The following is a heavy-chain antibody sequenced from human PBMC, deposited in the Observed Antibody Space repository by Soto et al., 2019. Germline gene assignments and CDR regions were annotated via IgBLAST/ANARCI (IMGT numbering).Heavy chain of an antibody. CDR2: INPNSGGT. Sequence: QVQLVQSGAEVKKPGASVKLSCKASGYTFTGYYMHWVRQAPGQGLEWMGWINPNSGGTNYAQKFQGWVTMTRDTSISTAYMELSRLRSDDTAVYYCARVDYIWGSFHSGWFDPWGQGTLVTVSS. CDR1: GYTFTGYY. D-gene: IGHD3-16*01. CDR3: ARVDYIWGSFHSGWFDP. J-gene: IGHJ5*02. V-gene: IGHV1-2*04.